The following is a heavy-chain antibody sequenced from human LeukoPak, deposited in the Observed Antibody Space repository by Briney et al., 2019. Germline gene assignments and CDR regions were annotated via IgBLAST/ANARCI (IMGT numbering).Heavy chain of an antibody. CDR1: GVTFSSYG. D-gene: IGHD5-18*01. Sequence: GGSLRLSCAASGVTFSSYGLHWVRQAPGKGLEWVAFIRYDGSNKYYADSVKGRFTISRDNSKNTLYLQMTSMRAEDLVVYYCVKETGTAVVTFDFWRQGTLVIVSS. J-gene: IGHJ4*02. V-gene: IGHV3-30*02. CDR2: IRYDGSNK. CDR3: VKETGTAVVTFDF.